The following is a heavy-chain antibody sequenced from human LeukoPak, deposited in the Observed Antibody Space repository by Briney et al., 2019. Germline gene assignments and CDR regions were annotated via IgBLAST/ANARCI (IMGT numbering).Heavy chain of an antibody. CDR3: AKERYILDY. V-gene: IGHV3-30*18. CDR1: GFIFSRYG. CDR2: ISHDGSKR. D-gene: IGHD1-14*01. J-gene: IGHJ4*02. Sequence: PGMALRRSCEASGFIFSRYGMHWVRQAPGKGLEWVALISHDGSKRYCADSVKGRFTISRDNSKNTLYLQMNSLRPEDTAVYFCAKERYILDYWGQGTLVTVSS.